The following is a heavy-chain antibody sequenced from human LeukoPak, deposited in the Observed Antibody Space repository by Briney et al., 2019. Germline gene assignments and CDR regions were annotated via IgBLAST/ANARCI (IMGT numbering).Heavy chain of an antibody. CDR1: GFTFNFYT. Sequence: PGRSLTLSYAASGFTFNFYTFYWLRQAPDKGREWVASVSVEGIGRYFPGSVEGRFAISRDDSTKSVFLQVSNLRPEDRAVYFCATVTKVDFNYWGQGTLVTVSS. D-gene: IGHD4-11*01. V-gene: IGHV3-30*09. CDR2: VSVEGIGR. CDR3: ATVTKVDFNY. J-gene: IGHJ4*02.